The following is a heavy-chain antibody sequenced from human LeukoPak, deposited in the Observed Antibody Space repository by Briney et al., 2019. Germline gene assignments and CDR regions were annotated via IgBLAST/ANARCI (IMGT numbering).Heavy chain of an antibody. V-gene: IGHV1-69*04. Sequence: GASVKVSCKASGGTFSSYAISWVRQAPGQGLEWMGRIIPILGIANYAQKFQGRVTITADKSTSTAYMELSSLRSEDTAVYYCARVVRTATTYFDYWGQGTLVTVSS. CDR2: IIPILGIA. CDR3: ARVVRTATTYFDY. D-gene: IGHD6-25*01. CDR1: GGTFSSYA. J-gene: IGHJ4*02.